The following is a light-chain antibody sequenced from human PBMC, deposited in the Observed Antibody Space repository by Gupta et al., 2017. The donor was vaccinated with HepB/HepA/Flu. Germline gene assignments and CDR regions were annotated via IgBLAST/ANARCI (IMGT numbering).Light chain of an antibody. J-gene: IGLJ2*01. CDR1: NIGTKS. Sequence: SYILTQPPSVSVAPGRTAGITCGGNNIGTKSVHWYQQRPGQAPLVVIYEDTNRPSGIPERISGSNSGNTATLTISRVEAGDEADYYCQVWDTRTDHPVVFGGGTKLTV. V-gene: IGLV3-21*03. CDR2: EDT. CDR3: QVWDTRTDHPVV.